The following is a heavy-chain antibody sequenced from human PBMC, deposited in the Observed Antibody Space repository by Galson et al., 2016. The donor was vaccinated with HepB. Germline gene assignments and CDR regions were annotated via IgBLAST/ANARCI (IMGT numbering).Heavy chain of an antibody. CDR3: AKFASGTYYLDSFDY. Sequence: SLRLSCAASGFTSRSYAMTWVRQAPGKGLEWVSTISGSGGSTYHADSVKGRFTISSDNSKNTVYLQMNSLRAEDTAVYYCAKFASGTYYLDSFDYWGQGTLVTVSS. CDR1: GFTSRSYA. CDR2: ISGSGGST. D-gene: IGHD3-10*01. V-gene: IGHV3-23*01. J-gene: IGHJ4*02.